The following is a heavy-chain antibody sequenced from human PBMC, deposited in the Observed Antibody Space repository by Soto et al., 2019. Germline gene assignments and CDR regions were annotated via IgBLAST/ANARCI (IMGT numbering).Heavy chain of an antibody. CDR2: ISAHNGNT. CDR3: ARGRYGDY. V-gene: IGHV1-18*01. D-gene: IGHD1-1*01. CDR1: GYTFTSYG. J-gene: IGHJ4*02. Sequence: QVRLVQSGAEVKKPGASVKVSCKGSGYTFTSYGITWVRQAPGQGLEWMGWISAHNGNTNYAQKLQGRVTVTRDTSTRTAYMELRRLRSDGTAVYYCARGRYGDYWGQGALVTVSP.